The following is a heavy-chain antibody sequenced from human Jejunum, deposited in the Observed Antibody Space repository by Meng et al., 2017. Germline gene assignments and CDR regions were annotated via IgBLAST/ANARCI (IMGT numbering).Heavy chain of an antibody. J-gene: IGHJ5*02. CDR2: IYYTGST. Sequence: QVQLQEAGPGPGKPSQTLSLTCTVSGGSLRTGAYYWSWIRQHPGKGLEWIGYIYYTGSTFYNPSLKSRVSISLETSKNQFSLKVTSVTAADTAFYYCARLGITETIGGFDPWGQGILVTVSS. CDR3: ARLGITETIGGFDP. CDR1: GGSLRTGAYY. V-gene: IGHV4-31*03. D-gene: IGHD1-7*01.